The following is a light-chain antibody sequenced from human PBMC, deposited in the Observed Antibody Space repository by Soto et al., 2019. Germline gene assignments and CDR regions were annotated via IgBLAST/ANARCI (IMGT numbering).Light chain of an antibody. V-gene: IGLV2-14*03. CDR3: SSYATSIGV. Sequence: QSALTQPASVSGSPGQSITISCTGSSSDIGGYTYVSWYQQYPGKAPKLLIYEVSNRPSAVSNRCSGSKSGNSASLPISGLQAEDEADYYCSSYATSIGVFGGGTKLTVL. CDR1: SSDIGGYTY. J-gene: IGLJ3*02. CDR2: EVS.